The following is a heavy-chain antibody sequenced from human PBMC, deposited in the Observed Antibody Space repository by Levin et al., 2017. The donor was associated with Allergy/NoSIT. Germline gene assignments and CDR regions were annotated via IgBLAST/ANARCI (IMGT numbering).Heavy chain of an antibody. D-gene: IGHD6-6*01. Sequence: PGGSLRLSCAASGFTFSSYVMSWVRQAPGKGLEWVSAISGSGGSTYYADSVKGRFTISRDNSKNTLYLQMNSLRAEDTAVYYCAKDLRYSSSSTYYYGMDVWGQGTTVTVSS. CDR2: ISGSGGST. J-gene: IGHJ6*02. CDR3: AKDLRYSSSSTYYYGMDV. V-gene: IGHV3-23*01. CDR1: GFTFSSYV.